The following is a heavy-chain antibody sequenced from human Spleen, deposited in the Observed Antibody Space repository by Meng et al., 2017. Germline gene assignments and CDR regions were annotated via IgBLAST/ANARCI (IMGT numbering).Heavy chain of an antibody. CDR2: IYYTEST. D-gene: IGHD2-21*01. CDR3: ARGNSGWYFDL. V-gene: IGHV4-30-4*01. CDR1: GGSISSGDYY. J-gene: IGHJ2*01. Sequence: QLQLQESGPGLVKPSETLSLTCIVSGGSISSGDYYWNWIRQPPGKGLEWVGYIYYTESTYHNPSLKSRVIVSVDTSKNQFSLKLSSVTAADTAVYYCARGNSGWYFDLWGRGTLVTVSS.